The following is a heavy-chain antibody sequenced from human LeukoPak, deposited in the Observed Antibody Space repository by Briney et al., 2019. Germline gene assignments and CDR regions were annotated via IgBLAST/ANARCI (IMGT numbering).Heavy chain of an antibody. CDR1: GFTFSDYY. D-gene: IGHD2-2*01. Sequence: GRSLRLSCAASGFTFSDYYMSWIRQAPGKGLEWVSYISSSSSYTNYADSVKGRFTISRDNAKNSLYLQMNSLRAEDTAVYYCARRCSSTSCPYWYFDLWGRGTLVTVSS. CDR3: ARRCSSTSCPYWYFDL. V-gene: IGHV3-11*06. CDR2: ISSSSSYT. J-gene: IGHJ2*01.